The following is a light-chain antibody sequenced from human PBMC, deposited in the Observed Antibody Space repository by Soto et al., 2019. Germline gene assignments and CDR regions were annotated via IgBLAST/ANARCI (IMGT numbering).Light chain of an antibody. J-gene: IGKJ1*01. V-gene: IGKV3-20*01. Sequence: EIVLTQSPGTLSSSPGERATLSCRASQSVSSSYLAWYQQKPGQAPRLLIYGASSRATGIPDRFSGSGSGTDFTLTISRLEPEDFAVYYCQQYGSSPGWTFGQGTKVDIK. CDR1: QSVSSSY. CDR3: QQYGSSPGWT. CDR2: GAS.